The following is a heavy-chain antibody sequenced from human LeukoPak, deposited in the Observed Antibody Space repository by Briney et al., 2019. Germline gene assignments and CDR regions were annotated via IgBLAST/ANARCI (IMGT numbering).Heavy chain of an antibody. D-gene: IGHD3/OR15-3a*01. J-gene: IGHJ4*02. CDR2: VNPTGGFT. CDR1: GFTFSSYG. Sequence: GGSLRLSCAASGFTFSSYGMSWVRQAPGNGLEWVSDVNPTGGFTTYAESVKGRFTISRDNSKNTLYLQMNSLRAEDTAIYYCAMGYNYGFHFFDYWGQGTLVTVSS. V-gene: IGHV3-23*01. CDR3: AMGYNYGFHFFDY.